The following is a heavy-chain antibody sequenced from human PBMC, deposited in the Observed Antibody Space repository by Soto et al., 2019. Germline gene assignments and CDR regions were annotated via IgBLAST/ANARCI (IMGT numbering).Heavy chain of an antibody. Sequence: SETLSLTRTVSGGSVSSGSYYWSWIRQPPGKGLEWIGYIYYSGSTNYNPSLKSRVTISVDTSKNQFSLKLSSVTAADTAVYYCAREDKAARLYWGQGTLVTVSS. CDR1: GGSVSSGSYY. V-gene: IGHV4-61*01. CDR3: AREDKAARLY. J-gene: IGHJ4*02. D-gene: IGHD6-6*01. CDR2: IYYSGST.